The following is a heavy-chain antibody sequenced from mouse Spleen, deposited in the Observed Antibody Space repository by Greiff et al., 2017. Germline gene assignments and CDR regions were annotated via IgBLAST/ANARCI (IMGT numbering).Heavy chain of an antibody. V-gene: IGHV1-15*01. Sequence: VHLVESGAELVRPGASVTLSCKASGYTFTDYEMHWVKQTPVHGLEWIGAIDPETGGTAYNQKFKGKATLTADKSSSTAYMELRSLTSEDSAVYYCTRGYYYGSPWFAYWGQGTLVTVSA. CDR1: GYTFTDYE. CDR2: IDPETGGT. D-gene: IGHD1-1*01. CDR3: TRGYYYGSPWFAY. J-gene: IGHJ3*01.